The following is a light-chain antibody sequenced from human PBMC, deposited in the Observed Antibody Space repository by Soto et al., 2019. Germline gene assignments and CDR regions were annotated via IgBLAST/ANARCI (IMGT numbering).Light chain of an antibody. Sequence: DVVMTQTPLSLSVAAGQPASISCKSSHSFLHITGETFLFWYQQKPGQAPRLLIYDASSRATGIPDRFSGGGSGTDFTLTISRLEPEDFAVYYCQQFNSYPLTFGGGTKV. V-gene: IGKV2-29*01. CDR1: HSFLHITGETF. CDR2: DAS. J-gene: IGKJ4*01. CDR3: QQFNSYPLT.